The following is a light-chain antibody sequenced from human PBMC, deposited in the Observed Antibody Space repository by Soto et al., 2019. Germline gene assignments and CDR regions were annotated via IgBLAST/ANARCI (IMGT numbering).Light chain of an antibody. CDR3: QQYDNWPLT. Sequence: EILMTQSPATLSVSPGEKATLSCRASQSVSSNLAWYQQKPGQAPRLLIYGASTRATDIPARFSGGGSGTEFTLTISSLQFEDFAVYYCQQYDNWPLTFGGGTKVEIK. CDR2: GAS. V-gene: IGKV3-15*01. J-gene: IGKJ4*01. CDR1: QSVSSN.